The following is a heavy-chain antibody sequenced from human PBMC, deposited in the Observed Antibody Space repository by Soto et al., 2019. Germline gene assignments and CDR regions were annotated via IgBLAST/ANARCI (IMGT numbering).Heavy chain of an antibody. Sequence: LRLSCAASGFTFGSYGMHWVRQAPGKGLEWVAVISYDGSNKYYGDSVKGRFTISRDNSKNTLYLQMNSLRAEDTAVYYCAKTVVVAASYYYYGMDVWGQGTTVTVSS. V-gene: IGHV3-30*18. CDR3: AKTVVVAASYYYYGMDV. D-gene: IGHD2-15*01. J-gene: IGHJ6*02. CDR2: ISYDGSNK. CDR1: GFTFGSYG.